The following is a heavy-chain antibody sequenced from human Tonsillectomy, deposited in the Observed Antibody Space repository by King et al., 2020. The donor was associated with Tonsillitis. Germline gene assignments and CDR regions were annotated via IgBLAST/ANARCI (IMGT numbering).Heavy chain of an antibody. CDR3: ASADYYDSSGYQRWFDP. D-gene: IGHD3-22*01. CDR1: GGTFSSYA. J-gene: IGHJ5*02. CDR2: IIPIFGTA. V-gene: IGHV1-69*01. Sequence: QLVQSGAEVKKPGSSVKVSCKASGGTFSSYAISWVRQAPGQGLEWMGGIIPIFGTANYAQKFQGRVTITADESTSTAYMELRSLRSEDTAVYYCASADYYDSSGYQRWFDPWGQGTLVTVSS.